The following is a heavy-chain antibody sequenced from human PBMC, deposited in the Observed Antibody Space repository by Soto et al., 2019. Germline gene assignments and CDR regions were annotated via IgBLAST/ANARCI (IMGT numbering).Heavy chain of an antibody. V-gene: IGHV3-74*01. CDR3: VRESGVAADC. D-gene: IGHD6-19*01. J-gene: IGHJ4*02. CDR1: GFTFDSHW. Sequence: GSGGVLVQPGGSLRLSCVASGFTFDSHWMHWVRQAPGEGLVWVSRIRTDGYAAAYADSGEGRFTISRDNTKNTVYLQMTSLRAEDTAVYFCVRESGVAADCWGQGTLVTVSS. CDR2: IRTDGYAA.